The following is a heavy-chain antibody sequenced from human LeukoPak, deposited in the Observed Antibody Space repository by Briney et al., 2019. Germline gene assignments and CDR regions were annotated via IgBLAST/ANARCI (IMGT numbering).Heavy chain of an antibody. CDR2: INDYSGNT. V-gene: IGHV4-34*01. D-gene: IGHD3-22*01. CDR1: GGSFTDYF. Sequence: SETLSLTYDVFGGSFTDYFWAWIRQSPGKGLEWIGEINDYSGNTNYNPSLNSRVSISLEKSKNQFSLELRSVTAADTAVYYCARGRIAKIVVVHSFQYGMDVWGQGTTVTVSS. J-gene: IGHJ6*02. CDR3: ARGRIAKIVVVHSFQYGMDV.